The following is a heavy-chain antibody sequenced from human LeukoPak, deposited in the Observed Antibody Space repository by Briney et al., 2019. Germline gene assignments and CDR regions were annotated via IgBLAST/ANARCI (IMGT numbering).Heavy chain of an antibody. CDR2: ISGSGGST. Sequence: PTGGALRLSCAASGFTFSSYAMSWVRQAPGKGLEWVSAISGSGGSTYYADSVKGRFTISRDNSKNTLYLQMNSLRAEDTAVYYCAKDLDSGFSYVRSFQHWGQGTLVTVCS. CDR1: GFTFSSYA. V-gene: IGHV3-23*01. D-gene: IGHD3-22*01. CDR3: AKDLDSGFSYVRSFQH. J-gene: IGHJ1*01.